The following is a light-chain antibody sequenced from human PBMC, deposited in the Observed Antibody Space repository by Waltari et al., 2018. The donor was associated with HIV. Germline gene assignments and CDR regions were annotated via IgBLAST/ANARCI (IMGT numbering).Light chain of an antibody. CDR2: WAS. CDR1: QKILFSSTNKNY. Sequence: DIVMTQSPDSLAVSLGERATINCKSSQKILFSSTNKNYLSWYQQRPGQPPRLLIYWASTRESGVPERFTGSGSGTNFTLTISRLQGYDVGLYFCQQYYSTPRTFGQGTRVELK. V-gene: IGKV4-1*01. J-gene: IGKJ1*01. CDR3: QQYYSTPRT.